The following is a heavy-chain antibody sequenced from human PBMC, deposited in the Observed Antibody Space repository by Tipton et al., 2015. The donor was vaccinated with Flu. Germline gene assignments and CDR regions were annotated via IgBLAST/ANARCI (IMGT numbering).Heavy chain of an antibody. J-gene: IGHJ4*02. V-gene: IGHV4-38-2*02. D-gene: IGHD1-26*01. Sequence: TLSLTCAVSGYSISSGYYWGWIRQPPGKGLEWIGSIFHTGTTSYNPSLKSRVTISVDTSKNQFSLKVTSMTAADTAVYFCARDRWEYASGFDSWGQGTLVTVSP. CDR2: IFHTGTT. CDR1: GYSISSGYY. CDR3: ARDRWEYASGFDS.